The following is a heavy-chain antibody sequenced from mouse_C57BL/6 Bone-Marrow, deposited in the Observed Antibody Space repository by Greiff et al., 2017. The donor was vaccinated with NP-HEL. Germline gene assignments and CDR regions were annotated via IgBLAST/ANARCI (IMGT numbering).Heavy chain of an antibody. D-gene: IGHD1-1*01. CDR3: ARERYGSSPDY. Sequence: QVQLKESGAELARPGASVKLSCKASGYTFTSYGISWVKQRTGQGLEWIGKIGPGSGSTYYNEKFKGKATLTADKSSSTAYMQLSSLTSEDSAVYFCARERYGSSPDYWGQGTTLTVSS. V-gene: IGHV1-81*01. J-gene: IGHJ2*01. CDR2: IGPGSGST. CDR1: GYTFTSYG.